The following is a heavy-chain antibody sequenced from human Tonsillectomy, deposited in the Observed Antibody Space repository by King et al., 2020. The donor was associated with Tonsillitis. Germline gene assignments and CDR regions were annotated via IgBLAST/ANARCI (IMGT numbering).Heavy chain of an antibody. D-gene: IGHD3-3*01. Sequence: VQLVESGGGLVKPGGSLRLSCAASGFTFRTYSMNWIRQAPGKGLEWVSSISSSSSFIYYADSVKGRFTISSDNTKNSLYLQMTSLRAEDTAVYYCAREEWLVDYWGQGTLVTVSS. CDR2: ISSSSSFI. V-gene: IGHV3-21*01. CDR3: AREEWLVDY. CDR1: GFTFRTYS. J-gene: IGHJ4*02.